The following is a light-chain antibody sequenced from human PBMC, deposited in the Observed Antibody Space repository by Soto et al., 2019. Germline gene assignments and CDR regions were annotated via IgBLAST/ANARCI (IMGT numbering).Light chain of an antibody. V-gene: IGLV1-47*02. CDR2: NDY. CDR3: AVWDDSLSGVV. CDR1: TSNVGSNL. Sequence: QSVLAQSPSASGTPGQRVTISCSGSTSNVGSNLASWYQQLPGSAPKLLINNDYERPSGVPDRFSGSKSGTSASLGISGLRSEDEADYFCAVWDDSLSGVVFGGGTKLTVL. J-gene: IGLJ2*01.